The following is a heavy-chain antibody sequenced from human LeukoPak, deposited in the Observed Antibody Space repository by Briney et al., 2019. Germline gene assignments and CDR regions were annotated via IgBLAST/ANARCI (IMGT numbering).Heavy chain of an antibody. Sequence: SGPLSLTCSVSGGAISSTKSYWGWRRPAPGKGLGSTGSVLYIGRTFYNPSLQSRSTISVDTSKNQFSLRKNSVPAAEAALYCCSRKPTSTGAFYLSAFDLWGHGTMVIVSS. CDR1: GGAISSTKSY. V-gene: IGHV4-39*01. CDR2: VLYIGRT. CDR3: SRKPTSTGAFYLSAFDL. D-gene: IGHD2-8*02. J-gene: IGHJ3*01.